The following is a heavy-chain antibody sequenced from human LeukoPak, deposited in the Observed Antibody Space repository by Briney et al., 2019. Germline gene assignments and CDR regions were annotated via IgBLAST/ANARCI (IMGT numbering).Heavy chain of an antibody. CDR2: INPNSVGT. CDR1: GYTFTGYY. V-gene: IGHV1-2*02. J-gene: IGHJ4*02. Sequence: ASVKVSCKASGYTFTGYYMHWVRQAPGQGLEWMGWINPNSVGTNYAQKFQGRVTMTRDTSISTAYMELSRLRSDDTAVYYCARVKEGSSWYFDYWGQGTLVTVSS. CDR3: ARVKEGSSWYFDY. D-gene: IGHD6-13*01.